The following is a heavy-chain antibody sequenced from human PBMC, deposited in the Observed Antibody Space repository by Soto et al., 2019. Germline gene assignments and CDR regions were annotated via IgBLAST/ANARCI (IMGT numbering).Heavy chain of an antibody. J-gene: IGHJ4*02. Sequence: SETLSLTCTVSGDSISSSLYYWGWIRQPPGKGLEWIGIIYYSGSTYYNPSLKSRVTISLDTSENQFSLKLTSVTAADTAIYCCARLRRDDYNPRPGDFDNCGQGTLVTVCS. CDR1: GDSISSSLYY. CDR2: IYYSGST. V-gene: IGHV4-39*07. D-gene: IGHD4-4*01. CDR3: ARLRRDDYNPRPGDFDN.